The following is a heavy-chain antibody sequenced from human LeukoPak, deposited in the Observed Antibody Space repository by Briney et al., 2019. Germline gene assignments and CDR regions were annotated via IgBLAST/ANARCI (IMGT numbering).Heavy chain of an antibody. CDR3: ARDHRGALGGATRTTGSFDY. D-gene: IGHD1-26*01. Sequence: GGSLRLSCAASGFTFSSYGMHWVRQAPGKGLEWVAVIWYDGSNKYYADSVKGRFTISRDNSKNTLYLQMNSLRAEDTAVYYCARDHRGALGGATRTTGSFDYWGQGTLVTVSS. CDR2: IWYDGSNK. CDR1: GFTFSSYG. J-gene: IGHJ4*02. V-gene: IGHV3-33*01.